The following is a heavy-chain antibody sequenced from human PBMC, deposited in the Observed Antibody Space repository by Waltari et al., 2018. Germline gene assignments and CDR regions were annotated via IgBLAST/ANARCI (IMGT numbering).Heavy chain of an antibody. D-gene: IGHD7-27*01. CDR1: GFTFTDYW. CDR3: VRDHWGPDY. J-gene: IGHJ4*02. CDR2: IHKDGSEK. V-gene: IGHV3-7*01. Sequence: EVHLVESGGGWVQPGGSLGLSCAASGFTFTDYWLSWVRQAPGKGPEWVANIHKDGSEKNYVDYVKGRFTIPRDNAKDSVYLQMNSLRADDTAMYYCVRDHWGPDYWGQGTLVTVSS.